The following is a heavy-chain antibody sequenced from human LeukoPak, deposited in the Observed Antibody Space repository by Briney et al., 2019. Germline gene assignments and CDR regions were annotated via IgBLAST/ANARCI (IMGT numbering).Heavy chain of an antibody. J-gene: IGHJ4*02. CDR2: ISSSGSTI. CDR3: ARDACDGGLCFGY. Sequence: GGSLRLSCAASGFTFSSYEMNWVRQAPGKGLEWVSYISSSGSTIYYADSVKGRFTISRDNSKNTLYLQMNSLRAEDTAVYYCARDACDGGLCFGYWGQGTLVTVSS. V-gene: IGHV3-48*03. D-gene: IGHD2-15*01. CDR1: GFTFSSYE.